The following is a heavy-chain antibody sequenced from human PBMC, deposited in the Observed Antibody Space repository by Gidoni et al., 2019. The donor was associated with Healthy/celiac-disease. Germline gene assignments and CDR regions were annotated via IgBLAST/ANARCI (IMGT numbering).Heavy chain of an antibody. D-gene: IGHD3-22*01. Sequence: HEQLQQRGAGLLQPSETLSLSCAAYCGSFSGYYCRWIRQPPGKELGWIGEIKHSGSTSYNPTLKGRVTISVDTAKIQFSLRLSSVTAADTAVYYCAVGITMIVKPDYWGQGTLFTVSA. CDR1: CGSFSGYY. CDR2: IKHSGST. J-gene: IGHJ4*02. CDR3: AVGITMIVKPDY. V-gene: IGHV4-34*01.